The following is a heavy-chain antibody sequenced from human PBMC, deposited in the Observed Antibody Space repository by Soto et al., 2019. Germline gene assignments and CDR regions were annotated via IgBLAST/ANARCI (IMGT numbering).Heavy chain of an antibody. V-gene: IGHV3-21*01. CDR1: GSTFSSYS. CDR3: ARGSSSFGSGSFDY. J-gene: IGHJ4*02. CDR2: ISSSSSYI. Sequence: GGSLRLSCAASGSTFSSYSMNWVRQAPGKGLEWVSSISSSSSYIYYADSVKGRFTISRDNAKNSLYLQMNSLRAEDTAVYYCARGSSSFGSGSFDYWGQGTLVTVS. D-gene: IGHD3-10*01.